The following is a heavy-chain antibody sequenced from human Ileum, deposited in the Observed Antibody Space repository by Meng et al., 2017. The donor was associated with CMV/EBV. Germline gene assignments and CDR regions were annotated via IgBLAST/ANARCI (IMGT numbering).Heavy chain of an antibody. J-gene: IGHJ6*02. D-gene: IGHD3-10*01. CDR2: INPNGGGT. Sequence: ASVQVSCKGSGYTFTDQHIHWVRQAPGQGLEWMGWINPNGGGTNYAQKFQGRVTMTGDTSISTVYVELSRLRSDDTAVYYCARGVYFGMDVWGQGTTVTVSS. CDR3: ARGVYFGMDV. CDR1: GYTFTDQH. V-gene: IGHV1-2*02.